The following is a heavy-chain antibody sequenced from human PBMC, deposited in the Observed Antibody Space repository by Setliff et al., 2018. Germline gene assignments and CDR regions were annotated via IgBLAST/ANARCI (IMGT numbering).Heavy chain of an antibody. CDR3: ASRAPPPREAFGGNYYYYMDV. CDR1: GGTFANKP. Sequence: SVKVSCKASGGTFANKPISWVRQAPGQGLEWMGGIIPIFGTADYARKFQARVTITADESTSTAYMELRSLSSDDTAVYYCASRAPPPREAFGGNYYYYMDVWGEGTTVTVS. V-gene: IGHV1-69*13. D-gene: IGHD3-3*01. J-gene: IGHJ6*03. CDR2: IIPIFGTA.